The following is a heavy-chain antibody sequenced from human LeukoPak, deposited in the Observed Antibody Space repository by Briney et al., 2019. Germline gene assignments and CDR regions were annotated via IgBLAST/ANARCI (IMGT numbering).Heavy chain of an antibody. CDR2: IKSKTDGGTT. CDR3: TTPNYYGSGSYYDDAFDI. Sequence: GGSLRLSCAASGFTFSNAWMSWVRQAPGKGLEWVGRIKSKTDGGTTDYAAPVKGRFTISRDDSKNTLYLQMNSLKTEDTAVYYCTTPNYYGSGSYYDDAFDIWGQGTMVTVSS. D-gene: IGHD3-10*01. V-gene: IGHV3-15*01. J-gene: IGHJ3*02. CDR1: GFTFSNAW.